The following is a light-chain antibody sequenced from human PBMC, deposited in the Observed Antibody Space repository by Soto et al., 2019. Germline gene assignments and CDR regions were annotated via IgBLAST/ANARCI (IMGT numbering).Light chain of an antibody. CDR3: QSYDSSLFWV. V-gene: IGLV1-40*01. Sequence: QSVLTQPPSVSAAPGQRVTLSCTGSRSNIGAGYDVHWYQQLPGTAPKLLIYGNSNRPSGVPDRFSGSKSGTSASLAITGLQAEDEADYYCQSYDSSLFWVFGGGTQLTVL. J-gene: IGLJ3*02. CDR2: GNS. CDR1: RSNIGAGYD.